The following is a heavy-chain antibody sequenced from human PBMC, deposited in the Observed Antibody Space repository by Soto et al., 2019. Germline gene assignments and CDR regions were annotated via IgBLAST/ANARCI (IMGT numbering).Heavy chain of an antibody. CDR2: IKDGGLT. D-gene: IGHD5-12*01. Sequence: QVQLQQWGAGLLKPSETLSLTCVVYGGSLSGYYWSWIRQPPGKGLEWIGEIKDGGLTNYSPSLKSRATTSADRPKNQFSLKLYSVTAADTAVYYCARGQEGVVATHWDQGSLVTVSS. CDR3: ARGQEGVVATH. J-gene: IGHJ4*02. CDR1: GGSLSGYY. V-gene: IGHV4-34*01.